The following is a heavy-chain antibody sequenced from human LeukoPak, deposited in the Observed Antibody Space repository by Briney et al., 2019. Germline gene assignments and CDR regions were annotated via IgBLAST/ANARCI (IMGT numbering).Heavy chain of an antibody. Sequence: GGSLRLSCAGPGFTFSNYGFHWVRQAPGKGLEWVAVISHDGTNKRYADSVKGRFTISRDDSKNTLYLQMNSLRVEDTAIYYCAKVYIRTWYILDYWGRGTLVTVSS. CDR1: GFTFSNYG. CDR3: AKVYIRTWYILDY. CDR2: ISHDGTNK. D-gene: IGHD3-10*01. J-gene: IGHJ4*02. V-gene: IGHV3-30*18.